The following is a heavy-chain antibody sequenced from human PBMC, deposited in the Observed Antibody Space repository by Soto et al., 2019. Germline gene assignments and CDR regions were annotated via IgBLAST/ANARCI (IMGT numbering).Heavy chain of an antibody. CDR3: ARDRQRNTIFGVVINSYYGMDV. J-gene: IGHJ6*02. CDR1: GYTFTGYY. D-gene: IGHD3-3*01. Sequence: ASVKVSCKASGYTFTGYYMHWVRQAPGQGLEWMGWINPNSGGTNYAQKFQGWVTMTRDTSISTAYMELSRLRSDDTAVYYCARDRQRNTIFGVVINSYYGMDVWGQGTTVTVYS. CDR2: INPNSGGT. V-gene: IGHV1-2*04.